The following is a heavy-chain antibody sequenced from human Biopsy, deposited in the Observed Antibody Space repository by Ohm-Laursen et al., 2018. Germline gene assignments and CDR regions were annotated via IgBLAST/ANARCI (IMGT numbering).Heavy chain of an antibody. J-gene: IGHJ2*01. V-gene: IGHV4-59*01. CDR3: ARDRGYYSDRTVPGYFDL. CDR2: VYYTGCT. CDR1: GDSISSYY. D-gene: IGHD3-22*01. Sequence: SETLSLTCTVSGDSISSYYWSWIRQPPGKGLQWIGYVYYTGCTDYNPSLQSRVTTSVDTSKNHFSLRLRSVTPADTAIYYCARDRGYYSDRTVPGYFDLWGRGTLVTVSS.